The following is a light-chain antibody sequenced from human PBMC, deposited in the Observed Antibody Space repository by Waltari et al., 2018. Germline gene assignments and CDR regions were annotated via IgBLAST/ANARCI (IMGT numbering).Light chain of an antibody. V-gene: IGLV1-47*01. CDR2: GNN. J-gene: IGLJ2*01. CDR1: SSNIGSNY. CDR3: AAWDDSLSCPHVV. Sequence: QSVLTQPPSASGTPGQRVTISCSGSSSNIGSNYVYWYQQLPGTAPKLLVYGNNQRPSGAPGRFSGAKSGTSASLAISGLRSEDEADYYCAAWDDSLSCPHVVFGGGTKLTVL.